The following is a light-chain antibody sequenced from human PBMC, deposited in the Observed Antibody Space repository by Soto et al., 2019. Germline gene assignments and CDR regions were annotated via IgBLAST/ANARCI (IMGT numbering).Light chain of an antibody. CDR2: HVS. J-gene: IGKJ4*01. Sequence: DVVMTQSPLSLPVTLGQPASISCRSSESLAYSDGNTYLNWFQQRPGQSPRRLFYHVSKRDSGVPARFSGSGSGTDFTLKISRVEAEDVGVYYCMQGTHWPPRFGAGTKVEIK. CDR3: MQGTHWPPR. CDR1: ESLAYSDGNTY. V-gene: IGKV2-30*01.